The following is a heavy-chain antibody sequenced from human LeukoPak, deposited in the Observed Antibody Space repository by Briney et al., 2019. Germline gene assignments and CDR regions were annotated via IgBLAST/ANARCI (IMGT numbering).Heavy chain of an antibody. V-gene: IGHV3-23*01. CDR1: GFIFSNYA. CDR3: ARRWLGDPYGMDV. D-gene: IGHD3-10*01. Sequence: GGSLRLSCAASGFIFSNYAMTWVRQAPGKGLEWVSILGGLSESVYYPDSVKGRFTVSRDNSKDTLYLEINSLRGEDTATYYCARRWLGDPYGMDVWGQGTTVTVSS. CDR2: LGGLSESV. J-gene: IGHJ6*02.